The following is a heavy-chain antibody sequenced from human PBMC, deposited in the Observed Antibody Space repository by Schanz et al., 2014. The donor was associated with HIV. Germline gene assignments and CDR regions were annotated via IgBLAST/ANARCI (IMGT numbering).Heavy chain of an antibody. CDR1: GFTFSSYG. CDR2: ISYDGSNK. CDR3: AKDAGGAMDV. Sequence: QVQLVESGGGVVQPGRSLRLSCAASGFTFSSYGMHWVRQAPGKGLEWVAVISYDGSNKYYADSVKGRFTISRDNSKNTLYLQMNSLSPEDTAVYYCAKDAGGAMDVGGQGTTVTVSS. D-gene: IGHD3-16*01. V-gene: IGHV3-30*18. J-gene: IGHJ6*02.